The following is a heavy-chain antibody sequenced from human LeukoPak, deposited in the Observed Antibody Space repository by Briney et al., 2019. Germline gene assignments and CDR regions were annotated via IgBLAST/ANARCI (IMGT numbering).Heavy chain of an antibody. CDR1: GFTFSDYY. CDR3: ARDPGYSYGYFAWFDP. Sequence: GGSLRLSCAASGFTFSDYYMSWIRQAPGKGLEWVSYISSSGSTIYYADSVKGRFTISRDNAKNSLYLQMNSLRAEDTAVYYCARDPGYSYGYFAWFDPWGQGTLVTVSP. V-gene: IGHV3-11*01. CDR2: ISSSGSTI. D-gene: IGHD5-18*01. J-gene: IGHJ5*02.